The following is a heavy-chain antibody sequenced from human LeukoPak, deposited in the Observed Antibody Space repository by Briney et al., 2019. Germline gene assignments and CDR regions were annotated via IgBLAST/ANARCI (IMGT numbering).Heavy chain of an antibody. J-gene: IGHJ5*02. CDR3: ARMGMTPVVAATRRWTRGNWFDP. CDR2: IIPIFGTA. Sequence: SVKVSCKASGGTFSSYAISWVRQAPGQGLEWMGGIIPIFGTANYAQKFQGRVTITTDESTSTAYMELSSLRSEDTAVYYCARMGMTPVVAATRRWTRGNWFDPWGQGALVTVSS. CDR1: GGTFSSYA. V-gene: IGHV1-69*05. D-gene: IGHD2-15*01.